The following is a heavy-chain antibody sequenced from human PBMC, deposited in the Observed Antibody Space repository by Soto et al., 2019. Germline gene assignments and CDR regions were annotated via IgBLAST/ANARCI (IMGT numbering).Heavy chain of an antibody. D-gene: IGHD6-6*01. CDR2: INPSGGST. J-gene: IGHJ3*02. CDR1: GYTFTSYY. CDR3: ARVVRSSSAGGHAFDI. Sequence: ASVKVSCKASGYTFTSYYMHWVRQAPGQGLEWMGIINPSGGSTSYAQKFQGRVTMTRDTSTSTVYMELSGLRSEDTAVYYCARVVRSSSAGGHAFDIWGQGTMVTVSS. V-gene: IGHV1-46*01.